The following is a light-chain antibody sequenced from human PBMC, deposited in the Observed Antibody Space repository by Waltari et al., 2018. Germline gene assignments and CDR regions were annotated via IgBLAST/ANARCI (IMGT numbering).Light chain of an antibody. J-gene: IGLJ2*01. CDR3: AAWDDSLNGPV. V-gene: IGLV1-44*01. Sequence: QSVLTHPPSASGTPGQRVTISCSGSSSNIGSNVVTWYQQLPGTAPKLLIYSNTLRPSGVPDRFSGSKAGTSASLAISGLQSEDEGDYFCAAWDDSLNGPVFGGGTKVTVL. CDR1: SSNIGSNV. CDR2: SNT.